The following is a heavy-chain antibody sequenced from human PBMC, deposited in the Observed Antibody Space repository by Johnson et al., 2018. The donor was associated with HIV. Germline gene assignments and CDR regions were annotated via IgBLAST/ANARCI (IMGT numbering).Heavy chain of an antibody. D-gene: IGHD2-15*01. J-gene: IGHJ3*02. CDR3: ARQIIAVVEDATSGAFDI. CDR2: ISWNSGNI. V-gene: IGHV3-9*01. Sequence: ELQLVESGGGVVRPGGSLRLSCAASGFIFSSYAMHWVRQAPGKGLEWVAGISWNSGNIAYVDSVKGRFTISRDNGKKSLYLQMNNLGAEDTALYYCARQIIAVVEDATSGAFDIWGQGTMVTVSS. CDR1: GFIFSSYA.